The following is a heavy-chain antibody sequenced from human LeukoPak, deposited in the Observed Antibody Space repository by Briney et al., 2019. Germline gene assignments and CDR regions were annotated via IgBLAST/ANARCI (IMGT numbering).Heavy chain of an antibody. D-gene: IGHD4-17*01. Sequence: GSLRLSCAASGFTFSNAWMSWVRQAPGKGLEWVGRIKSKTDGGTTDYAAPVKGRFTISRDDSKNTLYLQMNSLKTEDTAVYYCTTKDYDYGDYAYWGQGTLVTVSS. CDR3: TTKDYDYGDYAY. CDR1: GFTFSNAW. J-gene: IGHJ4*02. CDR2: IKSKTDGGTT. V-gene: IGHV3-15*01.